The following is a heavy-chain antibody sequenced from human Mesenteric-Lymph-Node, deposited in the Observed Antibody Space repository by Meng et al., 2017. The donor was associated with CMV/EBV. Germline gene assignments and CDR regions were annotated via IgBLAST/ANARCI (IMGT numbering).Heavy chain of an antibody. CDR3: ARLIVPAATWDAFDI. Sequence: ASVKVSCKASGYTFTGYSIHWVRQAPGQGLEWMGWINPNSDGTKYAEKFQGRVTMSRDTSISTAYMELSRLRSDDTAVYYCARLIVPAATWDAFDIWGQGTMVTVSS. CDR1: GYTFTGYS. D-gene: IGHD2-2*01. V-gene: IGHV1-2*02. CDR2: INPNSDGT. J-gene: IGHJ3*02.